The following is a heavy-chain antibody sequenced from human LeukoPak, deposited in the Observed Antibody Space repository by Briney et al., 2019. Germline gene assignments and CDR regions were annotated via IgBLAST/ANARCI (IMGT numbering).Heavy chain of an antibody. D-gene: IGHD1-14*01. V-gene: IGHV3-53*01. CDR1: GFTVITND. J-gene: IGHJ4*02. CDR2: LYSDSNT. Sequence: PGGSLRLSCAASGFTVITNDMTWVRQAPGKGLEWVSVLYSDSNTKYADSVQGRFTISRYKSKNTLYLEMNSLSPDDTAVYYCARGVEPLAANTLAYWGQGTLVTVSS. CDR3: ARGVEPLAANTLAY.